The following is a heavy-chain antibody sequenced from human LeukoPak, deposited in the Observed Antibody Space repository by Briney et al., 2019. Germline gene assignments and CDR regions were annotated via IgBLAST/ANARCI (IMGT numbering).Heavy chain of an antibody. Sequence: ASVKVSCKASGYTFTGYYMHWVRQAPGQGLEWMGWINPNSGGTNYAQKFQGRVTMTRDTSISTAYMELSRLRSDDTAVYYYARANGIAASSDYWGQGTLVTVSS. CDR2: INPNSGGT. D-gene: IGHD6-13*01. V-gene: IGHV1-2*02. J-gene: IGHJ4*02. CDR1: GYTFTGYY. CDR3: ARANGIAASSDY.